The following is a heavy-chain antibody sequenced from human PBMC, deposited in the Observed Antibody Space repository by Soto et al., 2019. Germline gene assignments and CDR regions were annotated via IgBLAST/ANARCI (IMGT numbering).Heavy chain of an antibody. D-gene: IGHD3-10*01. J-gene: IGHJ5*01. CDR3: ARQERYYGSPGWFDP. V-gene: IGHV4-39*01. CDR2: VYYNENT. Sequence: QLQLRVSGPGLVSPSETLSLTCSVSGASINNFAYYWGWIRQPPGKGLEWIGTVYYNENTYYNPSLRSRAALSVATAKNQISLHQRSGTAADTAVYFCARQERYYGSPGWFDPWGQGTLVTVSS. CDR1: GASINNFAYY.